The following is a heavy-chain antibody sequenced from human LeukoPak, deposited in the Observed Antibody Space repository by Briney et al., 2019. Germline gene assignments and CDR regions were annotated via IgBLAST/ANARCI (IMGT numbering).Heavy chain of an antibody. V-gene: IGHV3-30-3*01. CDR3: ARGISSSSGWLLDY. D-gene: IGHD6-19*01. CDR2: ISYDGSNK. CDR1: GFTFSSYA. J-gene: IGHJ4*02. Sequence: GGSLRLSCAASGFTFSSYAMHWVRQAPGKGLEWVAVISYDGSNKYCADSVKGRFTISRDNSKNTLYLQMNSLRAEDTAVYYCARGISSSSGWLLDYWGQGTLVTVSS.